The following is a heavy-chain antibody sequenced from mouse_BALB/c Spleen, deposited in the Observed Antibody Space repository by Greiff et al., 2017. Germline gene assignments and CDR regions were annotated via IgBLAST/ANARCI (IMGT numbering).Heavy chain of an antibody. V-gene: IGHV1-67*01. Sequence: QVQLKESGPELVRPGVSVKISCKGSGYTFTDYAMHWVKQSHAKSLEWIGVISTYYGNTNYNQKFKGKATMTVDKSSSTAYMELARLTSEDSAIYYCARGDGDYFDYWGQGTTLTVSS. CDR1: GYTFTDYA. CDR3: ARGDGDYFDY. D-gene: IGHD3-3*01. CDR2: ISTYYGNT. J-gene: IGHJ2*01.